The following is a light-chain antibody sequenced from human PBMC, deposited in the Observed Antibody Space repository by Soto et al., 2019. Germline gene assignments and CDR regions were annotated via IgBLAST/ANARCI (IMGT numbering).Light chain of an antibody. Sequence: QSALTQPASVSGSPGQSITISCTGTSSDVGGYNYVSWYLHHPGKAPKLLIYEDTKRPSGVSNRFSGSRSGNTASLTVSGLQAEDETDYYCCSYAGSSTYVFGTGTKVTVL. V-gene: IGLV2-23*01. CDR1: SSDVGGYNY. CDR3: CSYAGSSTYV. CDR2: EDT. J-gene: IGLJ1*01.